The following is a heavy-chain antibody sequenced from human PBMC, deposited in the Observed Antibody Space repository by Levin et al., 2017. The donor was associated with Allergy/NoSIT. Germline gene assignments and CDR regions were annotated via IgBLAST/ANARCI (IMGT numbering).Heavy chain of an antibody. CDR1: GGSISSTNW. Sequence: SETLSLTCAVSGGSISSTNWWSWVRQPPGKGLEWIGEIYHSGSTNYNSSLKSRVTISVDNSKNQFSLKLSSVTAADTAVYYCARKPFDCSLTSCSFDYWGQGSLVTVSS. D-gene: IGHD2-2*01. CDR3: ARKPFDCSLTSCSFDY. V-gene: IGHV4-4*02. J-gene: IGHJ4*02. CDR2: IYHSGST.